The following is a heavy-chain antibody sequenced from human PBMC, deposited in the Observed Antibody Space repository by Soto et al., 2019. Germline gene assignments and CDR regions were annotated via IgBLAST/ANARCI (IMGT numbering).Heavy chain of an antibody. V-gene: IGHV3-64*02. CDR1: GFTFSSYA. D-gene: IGHD2-8*01. CDR2: ISSTGAYT. Sequence: RRLSCAASGFTFSSYAMHWVRQAPGKGLEYVSGISSTGAYTYYAASLKGRFTISRDNSQNTVDLQMGSLRVEDTAVYYCARESVRPHLPPPPDYWGQGTLVTVSS. J-gene: IGHJ4*02. CDR3: ARESVRPHLPPPPDY.